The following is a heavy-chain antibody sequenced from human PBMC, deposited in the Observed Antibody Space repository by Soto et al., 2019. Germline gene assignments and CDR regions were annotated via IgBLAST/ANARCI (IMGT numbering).Heavy chain of an antibody. Sequence: PEGSLRLSCAASGFTFSSYSMNWVRQAPGKGLEWVSYISSSSSTIYYADSVKGRFTISRDNAKNSLYLQMNSLRAEDTAVYYCARDLGSSWYPEYFQHWGQGTLVTVSS. CDR1: GFTFSSYS. D-gene: IGHD6-13*01. J-gene: IGHJ1*01. V-gene: IGHV3-48*01. CDR3: ARDLGSSWYPEYFQH. CDR2: ISSSSSTI.